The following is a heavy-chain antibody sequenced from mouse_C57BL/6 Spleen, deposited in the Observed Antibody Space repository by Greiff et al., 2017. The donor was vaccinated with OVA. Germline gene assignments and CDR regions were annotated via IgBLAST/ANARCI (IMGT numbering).Heavy chain of an antibody. Sequence: VQLQQSGPELVKPGASVKLSCKASGYTFTSYDINWVKQRPGQGLEWIGWIYPRDGSTKYNEKFKGKATLTVDTSSSTAYMELHSLTSEDSAVYFCARSGTTVDWYCDVWGTGTTVTVSS. J-gene: IGHJ1*03. V-gene: IGHV1-85*01. D-gene: IGHD1-1*01. CDR3: ARSGTTVDWYCDV. CDR1: GYTFTSYD. CDR2: IYPRDGST.